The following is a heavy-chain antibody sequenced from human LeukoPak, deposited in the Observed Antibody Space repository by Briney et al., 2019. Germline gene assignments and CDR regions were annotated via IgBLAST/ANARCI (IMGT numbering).Heavy chain of an antibody. D-gene: IGHD2-2*01. Sequence: SETLSLTCTVSGGSISSSSYYWGWIRQPPGKGLEWIGSIYYSGSTYYNPSLKSRVTISVDTSKNQFSLKLSSVTAADTAVYYCARVAAARTLYYYYYGMDVWGQGTTVTVSS. V-gene: IGHV4-39*01. J-gene: IGHJ6*02. CDR1: GGSISSSSYY. CDR2: IYYSGST. CDR3: ARVAAARTLYYYYYGMDV.